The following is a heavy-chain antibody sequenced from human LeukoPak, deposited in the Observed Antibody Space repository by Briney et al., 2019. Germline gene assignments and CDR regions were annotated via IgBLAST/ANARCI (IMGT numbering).Heavy chain of an antibody. V-gene: IGHV5-51*01. CDR2: IYPGDSDT. CDR1: GYSFTSYW. D-gene: IGHD4-17*01. CDR3: ARLNGDHYRRIGYYFDY. J-gene: IGHJ4*02. Sequence: GESLKISCKGSGYSFTSYWIGWVRQMPGKGLEWMGIIYPGDSDTRYSPSFQGQVTISADKSISTAYLQWSSLKASDTAMYYCARLNGDHYRRIGYYFDYWGQETLVTVSS.